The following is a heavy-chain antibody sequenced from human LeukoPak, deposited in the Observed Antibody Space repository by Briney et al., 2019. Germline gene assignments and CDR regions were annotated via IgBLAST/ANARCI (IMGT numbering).Heavy chain of an antibody. V-gene: IGHV4-38-2*02. Sequence: SETLSLTCTVSGYSISSDYYWGWIRQPPGKGLEWIGSVHHSGRTYYNPSLKSRVTISVDTSKNQFSLKLNSVTAADTAVYYCARGAAATYWGQGTLVTVSS. CDR1: GYSISSDYY. CDR2: VHHSGRT. D-gene: IGHD6-13*01. CDR3: ARGAAATY. J-gene: IGHJ4*02.